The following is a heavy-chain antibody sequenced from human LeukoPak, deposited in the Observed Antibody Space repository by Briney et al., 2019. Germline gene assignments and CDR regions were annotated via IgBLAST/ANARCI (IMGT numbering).Heavy chain of an antibody. V-gene: IGHV1-18*01. CDR3: ARVLRGYSYGVVYNWFDP. J-gene: IGHJ5*02. CDR1: GYTFTSYG. Sequence: ASVKVSCNASGYTFTSYGISWLRQAPGQGLKWMGWIIPYNSNTNYAQKLQGRVTMSTDTSTNTAYMELRSLRSDDTAVYYCARVLRGYSYGVVYNWFDPWGQGTPVTVSS. CDR2: IIPYNSNT. D-gene: IGHD5-18*01.